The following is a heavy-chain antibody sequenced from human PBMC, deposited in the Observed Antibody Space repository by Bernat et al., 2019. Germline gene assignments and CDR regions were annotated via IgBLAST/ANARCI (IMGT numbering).Heavy chain of an antibody. J-gene: IGHJ5*02. CDR1: GFTFSSYW. V-gene: IGHV3-74*01. Sequence: EVQLVESGGGLVQPGGSLRLSCAASGFTFSSYWMHWVRQAPGKGLVWVSRINSDGSSTSYADSVKGRFTVSRDNAKNTLYLQINSLRAEDTAVYYCVRGGGWGNDAGFDPWGQGTLVTVSS. D-gene: IGHD1-1*01. CDR2: INSDGSST. CDR3: VRGGGWGNDAGFDP.